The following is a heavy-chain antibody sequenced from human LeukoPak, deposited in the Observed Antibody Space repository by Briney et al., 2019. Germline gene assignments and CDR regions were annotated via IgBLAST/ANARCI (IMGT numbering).Heavy chain of an antibody. Sequence: RSGGSLRLSCAASGFTFDDYGMSWVRQAPGKGLEWVSGINWNGGSTGYADSVKGRFTISRDNAKNTLYLQMDSLRAEDTAVYYCVRDGYAFDVWGQGTMVTVSS. V-gene: IGHV3-20*04. CDR2: INWNGGST. J-gene: IGHJ3*01. CDR1: GFTFDDYG. CDR3: VRDGYAFDV. D-gene: IGHD5-12*01.